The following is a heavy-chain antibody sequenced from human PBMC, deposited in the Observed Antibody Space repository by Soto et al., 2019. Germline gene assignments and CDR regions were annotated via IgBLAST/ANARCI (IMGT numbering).Heavy chain of an antibody. J-gene: IGHJ4*02. CDR2: ISAYNGNT. V-gene: IGHV1-18*04. Sequence: ASVKVSCKASGYTVTAYYVHWVRQAPGQGLEWMGWISAYNGNTNYAQKLQGRVTMTTDTSTSTAYMELRSLRSDDTAVYYCARDMPIYLRSHPYFDYWGQGTLVTVSS. D-gene: IGHD5-12*01. CDR1: GYTVTAYY. CDR3: ARDMPIYLRSHPYFDY.